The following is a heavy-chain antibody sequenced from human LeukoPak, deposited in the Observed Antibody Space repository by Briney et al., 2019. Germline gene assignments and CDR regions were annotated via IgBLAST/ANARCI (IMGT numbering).Heavy chain of an antibody. CDR1: GGSISSYY. CDR2: IYYSGST. Sequence: SETLSLTCTVSGGSISSYYWSWIRQPPGKGLEWIGYIYYSGSTNYNPSLKSRVTISVDTSKNQFSLKLSSVTAADTAVYYGAAGIQLWLCDYWGQGTLVTVSS. D-gene: IGHD5-18*01. V-gene: IGHV4-59*01. J-gene: IGHJ4*02. CDR3: AAGIQLWLCDY.